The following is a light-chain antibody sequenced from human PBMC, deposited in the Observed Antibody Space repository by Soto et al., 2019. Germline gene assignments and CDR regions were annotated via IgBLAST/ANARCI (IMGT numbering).Light chain of an antibody. CDR2: WAS. V-gene: IGKV4-1*01. CDR3: QQYYSHPPT. J-gene: IGKJ1*01. Sequence: DIVMNQSPDSLAVSLGERATINCKSSQSLLYSSNNKNYLTWYQQKPGQPPKMIIYWASSRKSGVPDRFSGSGSGTDFTLTISSLQAEDVAVYYCQQYYSHPPTFGQGTKVEVK. CDR1: QSLLYSSNNKNY.